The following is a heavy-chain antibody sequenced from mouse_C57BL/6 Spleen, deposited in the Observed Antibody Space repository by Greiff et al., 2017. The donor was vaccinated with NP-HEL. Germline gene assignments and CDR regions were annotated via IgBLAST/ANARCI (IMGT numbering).Heavy chain of an antibody. Sequence: QVQLKQPGAELVKPGASVKLSCKASGYTFTSYWMHWVKQRPGQGLEWIGMIHPNSGSTNYNEKFKSKATLTVDKSSSTAYMQLSSLTSEDSAVYYCAIEGYDEKGYYAMDYWGQGTSVTVSS. CDR1: GYTFTSYW. D-gene: IGHD2-2*01. V-gene: IGHV1-64*01. CDR3: AIEGYDEKGYYAMDY. J-gene: IGHJ4*01. CDR2: IHPNSGST.